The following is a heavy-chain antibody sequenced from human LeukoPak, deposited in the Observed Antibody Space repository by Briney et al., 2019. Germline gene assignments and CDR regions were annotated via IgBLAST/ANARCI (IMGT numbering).Heavy chain of an antibody. CDR2: ISYDGSNK. Sequence: GGSLRLSCAASGFTFSSYAMHWVRQAPGKGLEWVAVISYDGSNKYYADSVKGRFTISRDNSENTLYLQMNSLRAEDTAVYYCARGIQLWSDLDYWGQGTLVTVSS. J-gene: IGHJ4*02. CDR1: GFTFSSYA. V-gene: IGHV3-30-3*01. CDR3: ARGIQLWSDLDY. D-gene: IGHD5-18*01.